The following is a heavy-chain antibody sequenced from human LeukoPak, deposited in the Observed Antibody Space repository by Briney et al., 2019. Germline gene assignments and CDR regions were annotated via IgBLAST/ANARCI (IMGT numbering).Heavy chain of an antibody. J-gene: IGHJ4*02. CDR3: ARDAGALVTHFDY. CDR1: GFTFSSYA. V-gene: IGHV3-7*03. D-gene: IGHD3-10*01. Sequence: PGGSLRLSCAASGFTFSSYAMHWVRQAPGKGLEWVANIKFDEIEKYHVDSVKGRFTISRDNAKNSLYLQMNSLRAEDTAVYYCARDAGALVTHFDYWGQGTLVTVSS. CDR2: IKFDEIEK.